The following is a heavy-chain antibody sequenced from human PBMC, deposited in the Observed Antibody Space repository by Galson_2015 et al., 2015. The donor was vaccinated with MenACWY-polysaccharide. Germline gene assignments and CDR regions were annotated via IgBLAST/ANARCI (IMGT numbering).Heavy chain of an antibody. CDR2: INLDGRDK. CDR3: ANDHPSRGWPAFDS. D-gene: IGHD6-19*01. V-gene: IGHV3-7*03. J-gene: IGHJ4*02. Sequence: SLRLSCAASALTFSSYWMSWVRQAPGKGLEWVANINLDGRDKYYVDSVRGRFTISRDNARNSLYLQMNSLRVEDTAVYFCANDHPSRGWPAFDSWGQGTLVAVSS. CDR1: ALTFSSYW.